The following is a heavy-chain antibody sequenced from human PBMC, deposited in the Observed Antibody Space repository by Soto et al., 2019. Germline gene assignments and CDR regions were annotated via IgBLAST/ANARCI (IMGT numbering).Heavy chain of an antibody. D-gene: IGHD1-26*01. V-gene: IGHV4-34*01. CDR1: GGSFSGYY. CDR3: ARRSNRLVRIAFFDY. J-gene: IGHJ4*02. CDR2: INHSGST. Sequence: SETLSLTCAVYGGSFSGYYWSWIRQPPGKGLEWIGEINHSGSTNYNPSLKSRVTISVDTSKNQFSLKLSSVTAADTAVYYCARRSNRLVRIAFFDYWGQGTLVTVSS.